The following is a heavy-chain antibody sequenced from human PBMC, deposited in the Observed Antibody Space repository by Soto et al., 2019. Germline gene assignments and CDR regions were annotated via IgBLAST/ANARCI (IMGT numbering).Heavy chain of an antibody. CDR1: GYSFTSYW. D-gene: IGHD2-8*01. J-gene: IGHJ4*02. CDR3: ARSLMAPTQLNYYFDY. V-gene: IGHV5-10-1*01. Sequence: GESLKISCKGSGYSFTSYWISWVRQMPGKGLEWMGRIDPSDSYTNYSPSFQGHVTISADKSISTAYLQWSSLKASDTAMYYCARSLMAPTQLNYYFDYWGQGTLVTVSS. CDR2: IDPSDSYT.